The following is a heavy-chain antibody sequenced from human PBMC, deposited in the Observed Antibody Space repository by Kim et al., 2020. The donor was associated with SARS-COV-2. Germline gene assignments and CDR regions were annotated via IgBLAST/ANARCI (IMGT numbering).Heavy chain of an antibody. D-gene: IGHD5-12*01. CDR1: GFTFSSYA. CDR3: AKDIVATITNGRGGSAFDI. J-gene: IGHJ3*02. CDR2: ISGSGGST. V-gene: IGHV3-23*01. Sequence: GGSLRLSCAASGFTFSSYAMSWVRQAPGKGLEWVSAISGSGGSTYYADSVKGRFTISRDNSKNTLYLQMNSLRAEDTAVYYCAKDIVATITNGRGGSAFDIWGRGTMVTVSS.